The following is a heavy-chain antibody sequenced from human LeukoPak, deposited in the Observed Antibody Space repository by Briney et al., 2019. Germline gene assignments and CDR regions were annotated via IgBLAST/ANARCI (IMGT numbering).Heavy chain of an antibody. V-gene: IGHV3-30*03. D-gene: IGHD3-22*01. CDR3: ARDCDTSGYYYCGMDV. CDR1: GFTFSSYG. Sequence: GGSLRLSCAASGFTFSSYGIHWVRQAPGKGLEWVAVISYDGSNKFYGDSVKGRFTISRDNSKNTLYLQMNSLRAEDTAVYYCARDCDTSGYYYCGMDVWGQGTTVTVSS. CDR2: ISYDGSNK. J-gene: IGHJ6*02.